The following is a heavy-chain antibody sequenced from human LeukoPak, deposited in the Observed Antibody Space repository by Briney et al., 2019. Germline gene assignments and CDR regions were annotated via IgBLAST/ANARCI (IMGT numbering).Heavy chain of an antibody. CDR3: ARIDYYDSRGYYYGILG. CDR1: GYTFTGYY. V-gene: IGHV1-2*02. CDR2: INPNSGGT. D-gene: IGHD3-22*01. Sequence: ASVKVSCKASGYTFTGYYMHWVRQAPGQGLEWMGWINPNSGGTNYAQKFQGRVTMTRDTSISTAYMELRSLRSDDTAVYYCARIDYYDSRGYYYGILGWGQGTLVTVSS. J-gene: IGHJ4*02.